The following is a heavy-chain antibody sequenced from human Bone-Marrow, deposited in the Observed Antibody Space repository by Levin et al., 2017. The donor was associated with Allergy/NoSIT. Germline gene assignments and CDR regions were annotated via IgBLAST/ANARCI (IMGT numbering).Heavy chain of an antibody. CDR1: GGSISSYY. CDR2: IYYSGST. D-gene: IGHD3-3*01. V-gene: IGHV4-59*01. Sequence: KSSETLSLTCTVSGGSISSYYWSWIRQPPGKGLEWIGYIYYSGSTNYNPSLKSRVTISVDTSKNQFSLKLSSVTAADTAVYYCARSVVRFLEWEGWFDPWGQGTLVTVSS. J-gene: IGHJ5*02. CDR3: ARSVVRFLEWEGWFDP.